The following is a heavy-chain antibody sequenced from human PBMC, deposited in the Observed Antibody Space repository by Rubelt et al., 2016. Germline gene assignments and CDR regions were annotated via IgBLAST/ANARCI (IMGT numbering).Heavy chain of an antibody. CDR3: ATHGSGWSCDY. Sequence: QVQLVQSGAEVKKPGASVKVSCKASGYTFTSYSMHWVRQAPGQRLEWMGWINAGNGDTKYTQKFQGRFTITRDTSGTTAYMELSSLRSEDTAVYYCATHGSGWSCDYWGQGTLVTVSS. V-gene: IGHV1-3*01. CDR2: INAGNGDT. J-gene: IGHJ4*02. CDR1: GYTFTSYS. D-gene: IGHD6-19*01.